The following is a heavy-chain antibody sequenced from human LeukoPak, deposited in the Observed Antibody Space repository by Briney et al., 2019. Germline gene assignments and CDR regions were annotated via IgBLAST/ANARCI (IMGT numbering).Heavy chain of an antibody. J-gene: IGHJ4*02. CDR2: INPDSGDT. CDR1: GYTFIGDH. V-gene: IGHV1-2*02. CDR3: ARDRGYGYGNYSDY. D-gene: IGHD5-18*01. Sequence: ASVKVSCKASGYTFIGDHMHWMRQAPGQGLEWMGWINPDSGDTKYAQKFQGRVTMTRDTSISTAYMDLSRLTSDDTAVYYCARDRGYGYGNYSDYWGQGTLVTVSS.